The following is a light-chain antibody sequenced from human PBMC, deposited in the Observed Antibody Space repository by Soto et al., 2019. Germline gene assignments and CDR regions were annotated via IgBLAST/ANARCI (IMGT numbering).Light chain of an antibody. J-gene: IGKJ4*01. Sequence: EIVMTQSPATLSVSPGERATLSCRASQSVSSNLAWYQQKPGQTPKLLIYVASTRATGIPARFSGSGSGTEFTLTISSLQYEDFAVYYCQQYNVWPLTFGXGX. V-gene: IGKV3-15*01. CDR2: VAS. CDR3: QQYNVWPLT. CDR1: QSVSSN.